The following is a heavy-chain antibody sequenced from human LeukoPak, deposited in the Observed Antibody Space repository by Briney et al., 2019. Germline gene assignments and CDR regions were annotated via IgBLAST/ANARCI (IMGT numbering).Heavy chain of an antibody. CDR3: ARDIYDILTGYYKWAFDM. J-gene: IGHJ3*02. V-gene: IGHV3-21*06. Sequence: KPGGSLRLSCAASGFTFSSYTMDWVRQAPGKGLEWVSSISSSSSYIYYADSVKGRFTISRDNAKNSLYLQMNNLRADDTAVYYCARDIYDILTGYYKWAFDMWGEGTMVRVSS. CDR2: ISSSSSYI. CDR1: GFTFSSYT. D-gene: IGHD3-9*01.